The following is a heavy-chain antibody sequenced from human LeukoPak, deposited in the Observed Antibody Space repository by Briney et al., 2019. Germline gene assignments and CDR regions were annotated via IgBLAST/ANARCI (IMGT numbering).Heavy chain of an antibody. CDR2: INHSGST. D-gene: IGHD5-18*01. J-gene: IGHJ4*02. CDR3: ARAQYSYGFDY. CDR1: GGSISSGGYY. V-gene: IGHV4-39*07. Sequence: SETLSLTCTVSGGSISSGGYYWSWIRQPPGKGLEWIGEINHSGSTNYNPSLKSRVTISVDTSKNQFSLKLSSVTAADTAVYYCARAQYSYGFDYWGQGTLVTVSS.